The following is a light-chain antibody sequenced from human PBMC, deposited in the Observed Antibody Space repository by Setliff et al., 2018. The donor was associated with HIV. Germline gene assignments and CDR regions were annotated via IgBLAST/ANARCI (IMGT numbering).Light chain of an antibody. CDR2: EVT. V-gene: IGLV2-14*01. J-gene: IGLJ1*01. Sequence: QSVLTQPASVSASPGQSITISCTGTSSDVGAYNYVSWYQQHPGTAPKLVIYEVTKRPSGVSNRFSGSKSGNTASLTISGLQAEDEADYYCCSYARSSTYVFGTGTKVTVL. CDR3: CSYARSSTYV. CDR1: SSDVGAYNY.